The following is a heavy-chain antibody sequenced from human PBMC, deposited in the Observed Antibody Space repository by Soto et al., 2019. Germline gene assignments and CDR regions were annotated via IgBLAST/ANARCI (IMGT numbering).Heavy chain of an antibody. CDR3: ARCRVSSGWSEFDP. J-gene: IGHJ5*02. CDR1: GGSISSSNW. D-gene: IGHD6-19*01. CDR2: IYHSGSN. Sequence: QVQLQESGPGLVKPSGTLSLTCAVSGGSISSSNWWSWVRQPPGKGLEGVGEIYHSGSNNYNPSLKSRVTISVDKSKNQFSLKLSSVTDADTAVYYCARCRVSSGWSEFDPWGQGTLVTVSS. V-gene: IGHV4-4*02.